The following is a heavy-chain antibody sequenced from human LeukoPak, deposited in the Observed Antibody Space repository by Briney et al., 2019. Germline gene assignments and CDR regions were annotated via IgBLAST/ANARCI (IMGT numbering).Heavy chain of an antibody. Sequence: SETLSLTCTVSGGSISSSSYYWGWIRQPPGKGLEWIGSIYYSGSTYYNPSLKSRVTISVDTSKNQFSLKLSSVTAADTAVYYCARGTDYYLYNYFDYWGQGTLVTVSS. CDR3: ARGTDYYLYNYFDY. CDR1: GGSISSSSYY. V-gene: IGHV4-39*07. CDR2: IYYSGST. D-gene: IGHD3/OR15-3a*01. J-gene: IGHJ4*02.